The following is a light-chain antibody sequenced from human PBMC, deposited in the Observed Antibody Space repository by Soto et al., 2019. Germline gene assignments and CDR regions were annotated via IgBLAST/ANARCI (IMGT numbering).Light chain of an antibody. V-gene: IGKV1-39*01. CDR1: QSISRH. CDR2: GSS. Sequence: DSHKPHAPSSLSPSVGDRFTLPCRASQSISRHLNWYQQKPGRAPRLLIYGSSNLQGGVPSRFSGSGSGTDFTLTISSLLPEDFATYYCQQGYSTPVTFGQGTRLEIK. J-gene: IGKJ5*01. CDR3: QQGYSTPVT.